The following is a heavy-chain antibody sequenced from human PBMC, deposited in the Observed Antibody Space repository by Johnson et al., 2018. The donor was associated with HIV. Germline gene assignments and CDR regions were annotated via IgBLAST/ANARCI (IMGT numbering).Heavy chain of an antibody. CDR2: ISYDRNNK. J-gene: IGHJ3*02. Sequence: QVQLVESGGGVVQPGRSLRLSCAASGYTFSTYAMHWVRQAPGKGLEWVTVISYDRNNKYYADSVKGRFTVSRDNSKNTLYLQMNSMRAEDTAVFYCASNVEGRDGYNFGDDAFDIWGQGTMVTVSS. D-gene: IGHD5-24*01. V-gene: IGHV3-30*14. CDR3: ASNVEGRDGYNFGDDAFDI. CDR1: GYTFSTYA.